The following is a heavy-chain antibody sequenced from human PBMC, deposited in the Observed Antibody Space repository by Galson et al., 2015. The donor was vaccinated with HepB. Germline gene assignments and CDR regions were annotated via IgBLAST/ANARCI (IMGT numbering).Heavy chain of an antibody. Sequence: LSLTCTVSGGSIRSSSYYWGWIRQPPGKGLEWIGSIYYSGSTYYNPSLKSRVTISVDTSKNQFSLKLSSVTAADTAVYYCARHTNIRQWLVRGPYFDYWGQGTLVTVSS. CDR3: ARHTNIRQWLVRGPYFDY. CDR1: GGSIRSSSYY. D-gene: IGHD6-19*01. V-gene: IGHV4-39*01. CDR2: IYYSGST. J-gene: IGHJ4*02.